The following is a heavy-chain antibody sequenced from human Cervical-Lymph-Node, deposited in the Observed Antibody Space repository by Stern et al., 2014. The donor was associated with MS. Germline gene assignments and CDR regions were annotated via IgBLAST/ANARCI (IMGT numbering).Heavy chain of an antibody. J-gene: IGHJ4*02. CDR3: ARRGPTVTYFDY. D-gene: IGHD4-17*01. CDR2: IIPILGIA. Sequence: QMQMVQSGAEVKKPGSSVKVSCKASGGTFSSYTISWVRQDPGQGLEWMGRIIPILGIANYAQKFQGRVTITADKSTSTAYMELSSLRSEDTAVYYCARRGPTVTYFDYWGQGTLVTVSS. CDR1: GGTFSSYT. V-gene: IGHV1-69*09.